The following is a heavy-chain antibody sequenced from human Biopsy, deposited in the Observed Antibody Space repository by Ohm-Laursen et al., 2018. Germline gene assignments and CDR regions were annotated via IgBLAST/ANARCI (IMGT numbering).Heavy chain of an antibody. CDR3: ARTPPYLGYDFWSGYFPYYFDL. J-gene: IGHJ4*02. D-gene: IGHD3/OR15-3a*01. Sequence: SLRLSCSAPGFIFSTYTMNWVRQAPGEGLEWVSSISSRSSDIYYADSVKGRFTISRDNAKNSLSLQMDSLRADDTGVYYCARTPPYLGYDFWSGYFPYYFDLWGQGTLVTVSS. CDR1: GFIFSTYT. V-gene: IGHV3-21*04. CDR2: ISSRSSDI.